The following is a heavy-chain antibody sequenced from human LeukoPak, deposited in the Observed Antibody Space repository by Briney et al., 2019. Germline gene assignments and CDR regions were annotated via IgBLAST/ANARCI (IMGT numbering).Heavy chain of an antibody. D-gene: IGHD6-13*01. CDR3: ARTSGYSSSWFFDY. CDR2: TSGSGSST. J-gene: IGHJ4*02. Sequence: GGSLRLSCAASGFIFNNYALSWVRQAPGKGLEWVSATSGSGSSTYYIDSVKGRFIISRDNSKNTLFLQMNSLRAEDTALYYCARTSGYSSSWFFDYWGQGNLVTVSS. V-gene: IGHV3-23*01. CDR1: GFIFNNYA.